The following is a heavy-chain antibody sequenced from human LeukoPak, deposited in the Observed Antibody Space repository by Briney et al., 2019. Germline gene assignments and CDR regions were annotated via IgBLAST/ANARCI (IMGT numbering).Heavy chain of an antibody. CDR1: GYTFTGYY. D-gene: IGHD3-10*01. CDR2: INPNSGGT. CDR3: ARDSPITMVRGHMGGY. Sequence: ASVKVSCKASGYTFTGYYMHWVRQAPGQGLEWMGWINPNSGGTNYAQKFQGRVTMTRDTSISTAYMELSRLRSDDTAVYYCARDSPITMVRGHMGGYWGQGTLVTVSS. V-gene: IGHV1-2*02. J-gene: IGHJ4*02.